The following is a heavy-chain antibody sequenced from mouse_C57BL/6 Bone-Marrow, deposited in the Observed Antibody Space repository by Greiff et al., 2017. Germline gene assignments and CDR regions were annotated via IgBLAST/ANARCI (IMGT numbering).Heavy chain of an antibody. V-gene: IGHV14-4*01. CDR3: TTNVWFAY. CDR1: GFNIKDDY. Sequence: EVQLQQSGAELVRPGASVKLSCTASGFNIKDDYMHWVKQRPEQGLEWIGWIDPENGDTEYASKFQGKATITADTSSNTAYLQLSSLTSEDTAVYYCTTNVWFAYWGQGTLVTVSA. J-gene: IGHJ3*01. CDR2: IDPENGDT.